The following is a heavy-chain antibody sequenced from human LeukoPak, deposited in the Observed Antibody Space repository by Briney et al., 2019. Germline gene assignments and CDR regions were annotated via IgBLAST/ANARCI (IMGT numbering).Heavy chain of an antibody. J-gene: IGHJ4*02. CDR2: INQDGSVE. CDR3: AKLLGDVTTFDY. Sequence: GWSLRLSCAGSGFTFRRCWMTWVRQAGGKGLEWVASINQDGSVEHYMDSVKGGFTISRDNAENSLYLQMNSLRAEDTAVYYCAKLLGDVTTFDYWGQGTLVTISS. D-gene: IGHD4-11*01. CDR1: GFTFRRCW. V-gene: IGHV3-7*01.